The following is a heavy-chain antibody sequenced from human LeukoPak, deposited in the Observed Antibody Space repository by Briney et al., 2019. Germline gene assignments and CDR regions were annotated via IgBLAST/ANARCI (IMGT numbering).Heavy chain of an antibody. CDR3: TTGENYYYDSSGLGT. J-gene: IGHJ5*02. D-gene: IGHD3-22*01. Sequence: GGSLTLSCAASGFTFSGSAIHWVRQASGKGLEWVGRIRSKPNNYATTYAASVKGRFTISRDDSKNTAYLQMNSLKTEDTAVYYCTTGENYYYDSSGLGTWGQGTLVTVSS. CDR2: IRSKPNNYAT. V-gene: IGHV3-73*01. CDR1: GFTFSGSA.